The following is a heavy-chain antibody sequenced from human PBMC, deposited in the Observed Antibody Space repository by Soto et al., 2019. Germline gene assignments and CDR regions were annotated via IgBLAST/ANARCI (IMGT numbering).Heavy chain of an antibody. Sequence: QVQLVQSGAEVKKPGSSVKVSCKASGDTFSTYTITWMRQAPGQGLEWMGGISASTATSNDPQKFQGRVTITAHASTSTAYMKRGSSTTEDTAVYCCAREGLVLVPNCVSSDFYWCAMDVWGQGTAVTVSS. J-gene: IGHJ6*02. CDR2: ISASTATS. V-gene: IGHV1-69*12. CDR1: GDTFSTYT. CDR3: AREGLVLVPNCVSSDFYWCAMDV. D-gene: IGHD2-8*02.